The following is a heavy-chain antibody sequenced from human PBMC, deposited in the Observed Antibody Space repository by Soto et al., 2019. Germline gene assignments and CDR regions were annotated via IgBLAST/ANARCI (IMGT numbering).Heavy chain of an antibody. CDR1: GFTFSSYG. Sequence: QVQLVESGGGVVQPGRSLRLSCAASGFTFSSYGMHWVRQAPGKGLEWVAVISYDGSNKYYADSVKGRFTISRDNSKNTLYLQMNSLRAEDTAVYYCAKESPPHTTYGDRIIGDFDYWGQGTLVTVSS. V-gene: IGHV3-30*18. CDR3: AKESPPHTTYGDRIIGDFDY. D-gene: IGHD4-17*01. CDR2: ISYDGSNK. J-gene: IGHJ4*02.